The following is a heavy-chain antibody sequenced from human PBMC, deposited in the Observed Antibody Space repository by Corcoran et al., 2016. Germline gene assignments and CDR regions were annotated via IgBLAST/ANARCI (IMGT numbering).Heavy chain of an antibody. Sequence: QVQLVQSGAEVKKPGASVKVSCKASGYTFTGYYMHWVRQAPGQGLEWMGWINPNSGGTNYAQKFQGRVTMNRDTSISTAYMELSRQRSDDTAVYYCARKVTVGNDAQAAPDDNWFDPWGQGTLVTVSS. CDR1: GYTFTGYY. D-gene: IGHD6-25*01. J-gene: IGHJ5*02. CDR3: ARKVTVGNDAQAAPDDNWFDP. CDR2: INPNSGGT. V-gene: IGHV1-2*02.